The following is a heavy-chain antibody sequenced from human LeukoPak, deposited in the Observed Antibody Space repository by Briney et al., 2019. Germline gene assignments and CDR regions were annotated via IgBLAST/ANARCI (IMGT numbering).Heavy chain of an antibody. V-gene: IGHV3-48*02. CDR3: AREAVAGFDY. D-gene: IGHD6-19*01. CDR2: ISSSSSTI. J-gene: IGHJ4*02. Sequence: GGSLRLSCAASGFTFSSYSMNWVRQAPGKGLEWVSYISSSSSTIYYADSVKSRFTIPRDNAKNSLYLQMNSLRDEDTAVYYCAREAVAGFDYWGQGTLVTVSS. CDR1: GFTFSSYS.